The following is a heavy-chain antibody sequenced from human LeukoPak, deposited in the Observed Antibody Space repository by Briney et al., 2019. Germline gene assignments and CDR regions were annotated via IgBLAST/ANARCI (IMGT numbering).Heavy chain of an antibody. Sequence: PGGSLRLSCAASGFTFSSYWMSWVRQAPGKGLEWVANINQDGSGKYYVDSVKGRFTISRDNAKNSLYLQMNSLRAEDTAVYYCARPRVGATGWFDPWGQGTLVTVSS. CDR3: ARPRVGATGWFDP. CDR1: GFTFSSYW. D-gene: IGHD1-26*01. V-gene: IGHV3-7*01. CDR2: INQDGSGK. J-gene: IGHJ5*02.